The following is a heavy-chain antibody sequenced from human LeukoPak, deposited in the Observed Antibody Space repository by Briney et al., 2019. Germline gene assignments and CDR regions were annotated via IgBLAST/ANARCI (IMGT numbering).Heavy chain of an antibody. CDR3: AKGGPLIAAAGDYFDY. CDR1: GFTFSSYA. D-gene: IGHD6-13*01. CDR2: VSGSGGST. V-gene: IGHV3-23*01. Sequence: GGSLRLSCAASGFTFSSYAMSWVRKAPGKGLEWGSAVSGSGGSTYYADSVKGRFTISRENSKNTLYLQMNSLRAEDTAVYYCAKGGPLIAAAGDYFDYWGQGTLVTVSS. J-gene: IGHJ4*02.